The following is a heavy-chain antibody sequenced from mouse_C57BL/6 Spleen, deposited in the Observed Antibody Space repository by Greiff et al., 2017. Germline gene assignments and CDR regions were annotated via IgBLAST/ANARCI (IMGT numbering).Heavy chain of an antibody. D-gene: IGHD1-1*01. CDR3: SRYLPRGYDSSYDAMYY. CDR2: IRNQANGYTT. Sequence: EVMLVELGGGLVQPGRHLSFPCAVLGFPFTAYDMRWVRQPLGKAFEWLGFIRNQANGYTTEYSASAKGRFTISRDNSQSILYLQMNALRAEDSATYVCSRYLPRGYDSSYDAMYYWGPTTSVTFS. V-gene: IGHV7-3*01. J-gene: IGHJ4*01. CDR1: GFPFTAYD.